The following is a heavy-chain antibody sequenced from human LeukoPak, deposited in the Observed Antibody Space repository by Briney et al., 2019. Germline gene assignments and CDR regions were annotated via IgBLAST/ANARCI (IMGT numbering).Heavy chain of an antibody. CDR2: ISAYNGNT. CDR3: ARDSQYYDFWSGEDY. J-gene: IGHJ4*02. V-gene: IGHV1-18*01. Sequence: ASVKVSCKASGYTFTSYGISWVRQAPGQGLEWMGWISAYNGNTNYAQKLQGRVTTTTDTSTSTAYMELRSLRSDDTAVYYCARDSQYYDFWSGEDYWGQGTLVTVSS. D-gene: IGHD3-3*01. CDR1: GYTFTSYG.